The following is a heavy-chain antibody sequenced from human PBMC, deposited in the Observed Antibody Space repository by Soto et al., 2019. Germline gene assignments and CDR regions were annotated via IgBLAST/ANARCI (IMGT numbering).Heavy chain of an antibody. D-gene: IGHD3-3*01. CDR3: ARGQDYDFWSGYYQNWFDP. J-gene: IGHJ5*02. Sequence: SETLSLTCAVYGGSFSGYYWSWIRQPPGKGLELIGEINHSGSTNYNPSLKSRVTISVDTSKNQFSLKLSSVTAADTAVCYCARGQDYDFWSGYYQNWFDPWGQGTLVTVSS. V-gene: IGHV4-34*01. CDR1: GGSFSGYY. CDR2: INHSGST.